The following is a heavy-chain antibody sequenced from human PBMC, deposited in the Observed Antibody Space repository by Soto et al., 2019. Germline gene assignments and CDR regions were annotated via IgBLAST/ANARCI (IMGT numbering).Heavy chain of an antibody. CDR2: ISNSGADT. CDR1: GFSFSTYA. V-gene: IGHV3-23*01. CDR3: VRCQTTCFHNWFDP. D-gene: IGHD2-2*01. J-gene: IGHJ5*02. Sequence: PGGSLRLSCAASGFSFSTYAMAWVRQAPGKGLEWVSSISNSGADTVYADSVRGRFTISKDNSMNTLYLQMSSLRAEDTAVYYCVRCQTTCFHNWFDPWGRGTLVTVSS.